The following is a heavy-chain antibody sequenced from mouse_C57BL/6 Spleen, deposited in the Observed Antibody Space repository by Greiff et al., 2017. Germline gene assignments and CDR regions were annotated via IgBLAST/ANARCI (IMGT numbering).Heavy chain of an antibody. Sequence: EVQGVESGEGLVKPGGSLKLSCAASGFTFSSYAMSWVRQTPEKRLEWVAYISSGGDYIYYADTVKGRFTISRDNARNTLYLQMSSLKSEDTAMYYCTRVWDYDEGDFDYWGQGTTLTVSS. CDR2: ISSGGDYI. V-gene: IGHV5-9-1*02. J-gene: IGHJ2*01. D-gene: IGHD2-4*01. CDR1: GFTFSSYA. CDR3: TRVWDYDEGDFDY.